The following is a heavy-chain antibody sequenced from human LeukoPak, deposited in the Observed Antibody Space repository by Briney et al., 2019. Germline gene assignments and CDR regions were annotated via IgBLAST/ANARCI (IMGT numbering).Heavy chain of an antibody. Sequence: ASVKVSCKASGYTFTGYYMHWVRQAPGQGLEWMGWINPNSGGTNYAQKFQGRVTMTRDTSISTAYMELSRLRSDDTAGYYCARGDSSGWYLVDYWGQGPLVTVSS. D-gene: IGHD6-19*01. J-gene: IGHJ4*02. CDR2: INPNSGGT. CDR1: GYTFTGYY. V-gene: IGHV1-2*02. CDR3: ARGDSSGWYLVDY.